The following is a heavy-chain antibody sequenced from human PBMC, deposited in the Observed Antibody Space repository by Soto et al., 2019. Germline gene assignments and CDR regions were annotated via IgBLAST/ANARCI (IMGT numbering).Heavy chain of an antibody. CDR1: GGSISNYY. J-gene: IGHJ4*02. V-gene: IGHV4-59*01. CDR2: VYYSGSI. CDR3: ARSAYYYDYTGYYMH. Sequence: SETLSLTCTVSGGSISNYYWSWIRQPPGKGLEWIGYVYYSGSINYNPSLQSRVTISADTTKNQFSVKLTSVTAADTAVYYCARSAYYYDYTGYYMHCGQRTLVTVSS. D-gene: IGHD3-22*01.